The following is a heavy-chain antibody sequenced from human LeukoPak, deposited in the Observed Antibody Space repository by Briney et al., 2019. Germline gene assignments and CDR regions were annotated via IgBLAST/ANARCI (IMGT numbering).Heavy chain of an antibody. CDR2: ITSGSSHI. CDR1: GFTFSSYN. J-gene: IGHJ4*02. Sequence: NPGGSLRLSCAASGFTFSSYNMTWVRQTPGQGLEWVSSITSGSSHIYYADSVKGRFTISTDNSKNTMYLQMNSLRAEDTAVYYCARPSKGYFDYWGQGTLVTVSS. V-gene: IGHV3-21*04. CDR3: ARPSKGYFDY.